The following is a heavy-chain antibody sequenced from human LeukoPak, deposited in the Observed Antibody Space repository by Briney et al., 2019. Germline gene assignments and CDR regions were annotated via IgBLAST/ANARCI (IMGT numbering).Heavy chain of an antibody. D-gene: IGHD3-22*01. J-gene: IGHJ4*02. CDR2: ISSSSSYI. CDR3: ARADFDYYDSSGFYYFDY. V-gene: IGHV3-21*01. CDR1: GFTFSSYS. Sequence: GGSLRLSCAASGFTFSSYSMNWVRQAPGKGLEWVSSISSSSSYIYYADSVKGRLTISRDNAKNSLYLQMNSLRAEDTAVYYCARADFDYYDSSGFYYFDYWGQGTLVTVSS.